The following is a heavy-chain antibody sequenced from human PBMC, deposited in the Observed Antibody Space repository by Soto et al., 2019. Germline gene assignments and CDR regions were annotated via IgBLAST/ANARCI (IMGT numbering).Heavy chain of an antibody. CDR2: IYYSGST. V-gene: IGHV4-59*01. CDR3: ARADYDILTGYSPYYYGMDV. D-gene: IGHD3-9*01. J-gene: IGHJ6*02. Sequence: SETLSLTCTVSGGSISSYYWSWIRQPPGKGLEWIGYIYYSGSTNYNPSLKSRVTISVDTSKNQFSLKLSSVTAADTAVYYCARADYDILTGYSPYYYGMDVWGQGTTVTVSS. CDR1: GGSISSYY.